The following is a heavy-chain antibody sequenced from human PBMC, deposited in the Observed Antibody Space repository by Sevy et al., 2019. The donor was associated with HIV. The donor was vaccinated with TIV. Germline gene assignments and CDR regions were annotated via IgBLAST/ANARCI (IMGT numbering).Heavy chain of an antibody. Sequence: SETLSLTCAVSGGSFSDYYWTWVRQPPGKGPEWLGEINHIGSTTYNPSLQSRLTISVDTSKNQFSLRLSSVTAADTAVYYCARGSVLMLSAVFDYWGQGTLVTVSS. CDR2: INHIGST. V-gene: IGHV4-34*01. J-gene: IGHJ4*02. CDR3: ARGSVLMLSAVFDY. D-gene: IGHD2-8*01. CDR1: GGSFSDYY.